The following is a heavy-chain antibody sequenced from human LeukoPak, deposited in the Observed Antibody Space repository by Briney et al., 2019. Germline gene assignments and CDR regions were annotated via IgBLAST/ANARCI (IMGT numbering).Heavy chain of an antibody. CDR3: AKDRFDSGRDAFDL. J-gene: IGHJ3*01. V-gene: IGHV1-2*02. Sequence: ASVKVSCKGSGYTFTGYHIHWVRQAPGQGLEWMGWIHTNNGGTNYAVKFQGRVAMTRDASISTAYMDLSRMRSDDTAVYFCAKDRFDSGRDAFDLWGQGTMVTVSS. CDR1: GYTFTGYH. CDR2: IHTNNGGT. D-gene: IGHD1-26*01.